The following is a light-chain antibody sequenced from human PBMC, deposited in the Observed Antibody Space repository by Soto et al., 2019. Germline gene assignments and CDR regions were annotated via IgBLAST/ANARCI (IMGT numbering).Light chain of an antibody. CDR3: QQYNSYSP. V-gene: IGKV1-5*01. Sequence: DIQMTQSPSTLSASVGDRVTITCRASQSISSWLAWYQQKPGKAPKLLIYHASSLESGVPSRFSGRGSGTEFTLTISSLQPDDFATYYCQQYNSYSPFGQGTKVEIK. CDR2: HAS. CDR1: QSISSW. J-gene: IGKJ1*01.